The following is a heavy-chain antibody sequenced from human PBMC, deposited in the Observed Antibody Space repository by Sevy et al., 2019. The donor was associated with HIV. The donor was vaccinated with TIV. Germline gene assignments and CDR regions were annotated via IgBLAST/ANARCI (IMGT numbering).Heavy chain of an antibody. CDR3: AKTRYHHHISGFFGSTFVPDY. V-gene: IGHV3-30*18. CDR1: GFTFSNYG. J-gene: IGHJ4*01. D-gene: IGHD3-22*01. CDR2: ISFDGSDK. Sequence: GGSLRLSCAASGFTFSNYGIHWVRQAPGKGLEWLAFISFDGSDKYYADSVKSRFTISREDSKNTLYLRLNSLSVEDTAVYYCAKTRYHHHISGFFGSTFVPDYRGNGPLVTVSS.